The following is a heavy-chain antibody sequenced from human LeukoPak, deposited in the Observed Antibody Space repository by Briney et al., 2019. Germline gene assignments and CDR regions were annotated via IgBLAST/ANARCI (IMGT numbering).Heavy chain of an antibody. CDR2: IYYSGST. D-gene: IGHD6-19*01. CDR3: ARLGWSSGWYIVPDMYDY. V-gene: IGHV4-59*01. J-gene: IGHJ4*02. CDR1: GGSISSYY. Sequence: KASETLSLTCTVSGGSISSYYWSWIRQPPGKGLEWIGYIYYSGSTNYNPSLKSRVTISVDTSKNQFSLKLSSVTAADTAVYYCARLGWSSGWYIVPDMYDYWGQGTLVTVSS.